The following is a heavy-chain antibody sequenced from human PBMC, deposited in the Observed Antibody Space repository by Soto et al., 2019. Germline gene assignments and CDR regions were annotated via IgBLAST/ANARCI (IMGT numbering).Heavy chain of an antibody. J-gene: IGHJ6*02. CDR2: IYYSGST. CDR3: ASSMVRGVYYYYYGMDV. Sequence: SETLSLTCTVSGGSISSSSYYWGWIRQPPGKGLEWIGSIYYSGSTYYNPSLKSRVTISVDTSKNQFSLKLSSVTAADTAVYYCASSMVRGVYYYYYGMDVWGQGTTVTVSS. CDR1: GGSISSSSYY. D-gene: IGHD3-10*01. V-gene: IGHV4-39*01.